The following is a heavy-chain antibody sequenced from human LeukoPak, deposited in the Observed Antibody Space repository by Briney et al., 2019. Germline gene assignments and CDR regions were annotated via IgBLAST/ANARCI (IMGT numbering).Heavy chain of an antibody. D-gene: IGHD3-22*01. CDR1: GYTFTSYY. J-gene: IGHJ5*02. V-gene: IGHV1-46*01. CDR3: ARDARDSSGYYLGVSDWFDP. CDR2: INPSGGST. Sequence: ASVKVSCKASGYTFTSYYMDWVRQAPGQGLEWMGIINPSGGSTSYAQKFQGRVTMTRDMSTSTVYMELSSLRSEDTAVYYCARDARDSSGYYLGVSDWFDPWGQGTLVTVSS.